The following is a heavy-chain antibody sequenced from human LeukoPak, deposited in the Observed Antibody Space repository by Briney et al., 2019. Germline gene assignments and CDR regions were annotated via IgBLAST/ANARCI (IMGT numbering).Heavy chain of an antibody. V-gene: IGHV3-21*03. Sequence: PGGSLRLSCAASGFTFSTHDMNWVRQAPGKGLEWVSSISTSSTYIYYTDSVKGRFTISRDNAKNSLYLQINSLRADDTAVYYCARNGITAAELDYWGQGTLVTVSS. D-gene: IGHD6-13*01. J-gene: IGHJ4*02. CDR1: GFTFSTHD. CDR3: ARNGITAAELDY. CDR2: ISTSSTYI.